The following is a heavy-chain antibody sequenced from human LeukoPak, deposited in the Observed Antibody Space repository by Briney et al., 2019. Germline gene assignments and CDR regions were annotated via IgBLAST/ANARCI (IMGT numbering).Heavy chain of an antibody. D-gene: IGHD2-2*01. CDR2: IYYSGST. CDR3: ARDRSTSWFDP. CDR1: GGSISSGGYY. V-gene: IGHV4-31*03. Sequence: PSQTLSLTCTVSGGSISSGGYYWSWIRQHPGKGLEWIGYIYYSGSTYYNPSLKSRVTISVDTSKNQFFLKLSSVTAADTAVYYCARDRSTSWFDPWGQGTLVTVSS. J-gene: IGHJ5*02.